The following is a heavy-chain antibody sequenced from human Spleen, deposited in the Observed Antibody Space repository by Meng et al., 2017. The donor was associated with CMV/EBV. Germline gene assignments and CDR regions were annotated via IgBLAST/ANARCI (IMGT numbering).Heavy chain of an antibody. D-gene: IGHD2-2*02. CDR1: GYTFTDYY. CDR3: ARVSSRSCTSSSCYTGAYSGFAH. J-gene: IGHJ5*02. V-gene: IGHV1-2*02. CDR2: VNPQSGGT. Sequence: ASVKVSCKASGYTFTDYYIHWVRQAPGQGLEWMGWVNPQSGGTKYAQKFQGRVTLTADSSTTTAYMELRSLRSDDTAVYYCARVSSRSCTSSSCYTGAYSGFAHWGQGTLVTVSS.